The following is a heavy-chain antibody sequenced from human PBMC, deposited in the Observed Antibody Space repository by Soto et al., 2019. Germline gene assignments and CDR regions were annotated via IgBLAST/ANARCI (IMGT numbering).Heavy chain of an antibody. V-gene: IGHV1-24*01. Sequence: ASVKVSCKVSGYTLTGLSMHWVRQAPGKGLEWMGGFDPEDGETICAQKFQGRVTMTEDTSTDTAYMELSSLRSEDTAVYYCATGGPNSVSDPRFDALGQGTLLPVSS. CDR3: ATGGPNSVSDPRFDA. CDR2: FDPEDGET. D-gene: IGHD4-4*01. CDR1: GYTLTGLS. J-gene: IGHJ4*02.